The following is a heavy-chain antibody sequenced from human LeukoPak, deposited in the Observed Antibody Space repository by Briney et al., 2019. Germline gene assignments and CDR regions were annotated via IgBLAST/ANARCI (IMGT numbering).Heavy chain of an antibody. J-gene: IGHJ4*02. CDR2: FDPEDGET. CDR1: GYTLTELS. Sequence: GASVKVSCKVSGYTLTELSMHWVRQAPGKGLEWMGGFDPEDGETIYAQKFQGRVTMTEDTSTDTAYMELSSLRSEDTAVYYCATGILWFGELLRFDYWSQGTLVTVSS. D-gene: IGHD3-10*01. V-gene: IGHV1-24*01. CDR3: ATGILWFGELLRFDY.